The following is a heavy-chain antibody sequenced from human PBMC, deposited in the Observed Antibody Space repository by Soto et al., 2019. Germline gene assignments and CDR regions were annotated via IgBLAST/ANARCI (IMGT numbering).Heavy chain of an antibody. CDR2: ISYGGSNK. Sequence: PGGSLRLSCAASGFTFSSYGMHWVRQAPGKGLEWVAVISYGGSNKYYADSVKGRFTISRDNSKNTLYLQMNSLRAEDTAVYYCEKDRHGSSWDFFDYWRQGTLVTVSS. D-gene: IGHD6-13*01. CDR3: EKDRHGSSWDFFDY. CDR1: GFTFSSYG. J-gene: IGHJ4*02. V-gene: IGHV3-30*18.